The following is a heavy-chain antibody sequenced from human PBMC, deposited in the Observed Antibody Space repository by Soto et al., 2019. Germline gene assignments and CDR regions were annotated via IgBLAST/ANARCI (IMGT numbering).Heavy chain of an antibody. V-gene: IGHV3-23*01. Sequence: GGSLRLSCAASGFTFSSYAMSWVRQAPGKGLEWVSAISGSGGSTYYADSVKGRFTISRDNSKNTLYLQMNSLRAEDTAVYYCAKEQSYYYDSSGLNGLFDYWGQGTLVTVSS. D-gene: IGHD3-22*01. CDR1: GFTFSSYA. CDR2: ISGSGGST. CDR3: AKEQSYYYDSSGLNGLFDY. J-gene: IGHJ4*02.